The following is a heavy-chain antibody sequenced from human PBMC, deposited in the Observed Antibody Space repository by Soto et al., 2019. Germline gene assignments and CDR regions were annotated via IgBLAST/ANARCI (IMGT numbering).Heavy chain of an antibody. Sequence: EVQLVESGGGLVQPGGSLSLSCVASGFTVTDIYMNWVRQAPGKGLEWVSVIYNEFTDYADSVRGRFSISTDSSKNALYLQMNGLRAEDSAVYYCVREPRYCSGGSCSIMVDAFDIWGQGTMVTVSS. CDR2: IYNEFT. CDR1: GFTVTDIY. V-gene: IGHV3-66*01. J-gene: IGHJ3*02. CDR3: VREPRYCSGGSCSIMVDAFDI. D-gene: IGHD2-15*01.